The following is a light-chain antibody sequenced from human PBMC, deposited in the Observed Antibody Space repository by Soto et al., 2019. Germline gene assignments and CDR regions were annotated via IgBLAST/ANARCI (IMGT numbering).Light chain of an antibody. CDR2: GAS. CDR3: QQYDSSPLT. V-gene: IGKV3-20*01. J-gene: IGKJ3*01. Sequence: EIVLTQSPGTLSLSPGERATLSSRASQSVSSNYLAWYQQKPGQAPRLLIYGASSRATGIPDRFSGSESGTDFTLTISRLEPEDFAVYHCQQYDSSPLTFGPGTKVEIK. CDR1: QSVSSNY.